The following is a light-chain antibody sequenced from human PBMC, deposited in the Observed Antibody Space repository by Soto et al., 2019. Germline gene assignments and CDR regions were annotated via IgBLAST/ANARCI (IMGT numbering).Light chain of an antibody. CDR3: QQRSYWPWT. Sequence: DTQMTQSPSSLSASVGDRVTITCRASQSISGYLTWFQQKPGKAPKLPIHGAFRLRSGVPSRFSGSGSGTDFTLTISSLEPEDFAVYYCQQRSYWPWTFGQGTKVDIK. CDR2: GAF. V-gene: IGKV1-39*01. CDR1: QSISGY. J-gene: IGKJ1*01.